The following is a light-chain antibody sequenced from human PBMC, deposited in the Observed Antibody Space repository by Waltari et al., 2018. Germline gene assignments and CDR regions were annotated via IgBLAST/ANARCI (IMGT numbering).Light chain of an antibody. CDR1: NIGILR. CDR2: DDT. V-gene: IGLV3-21*02. CDR3: QVWYRSSDQPV. Sequence: SYVLAQPPSVSVAPGQTARLHCGGNNIGILRVHWYQQKAGHAPVLFIYDDTARPSGIPERCSGSNSGNTATLTISGVEAGHEAVYYCQVWYRSSDQPVFGGGTKVTVL. J-gene: IGLJ3*02.